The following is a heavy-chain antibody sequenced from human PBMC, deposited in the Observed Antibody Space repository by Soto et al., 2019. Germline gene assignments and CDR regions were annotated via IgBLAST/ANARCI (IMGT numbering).Heavy chain of an antibody. D-gene: IGHD4-17*01. J-gene: IGHJ6*03. V-gene: IGHV4-59*01. CDR2: IYYSGST. CDR3: ARRTRRPTGDSYYYYYYMDV. CDR1: GGSISSYY. Sequence: SETLSLTCTVSGGSISSYYWGWIRQPPGKGLEWIGYIYYSGSTNYNPSLKSRVTISVDTSKNQFSLKLSSVTAADTAVYYCARRTRRPTGDSYYYYYYMDVWVKGTTVTVSS.